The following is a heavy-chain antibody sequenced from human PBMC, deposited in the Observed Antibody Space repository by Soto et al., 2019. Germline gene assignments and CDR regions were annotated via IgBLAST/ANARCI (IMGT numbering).Heavy chain of an antibody. CDR1: GYTFTRYT. D-gene: IGHD2-15*01. V-gene: IGHV1-3*01. CDR2: MNPDNGNT. Sequence: ASVKVSCKASGYTFTRYTMNWVRQAPGQRLEWMGWMNPDNGNTKSSQKFQDRVIITRDTSASTAYMDLSSLRSEDTAVYYCARGIATGQRDPWRQGTLVTVSS. CDR3: ARGIATGQRDP. J-gene: IGHJ5*02.